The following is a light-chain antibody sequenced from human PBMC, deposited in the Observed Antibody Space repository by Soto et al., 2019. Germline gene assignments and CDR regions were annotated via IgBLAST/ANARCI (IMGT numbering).Light chain of an antibody. CDR3: TSYTSGSIYV. CDR1: ISDFGAYNY. V-gene: IGLV2-14*01. J-gene: IGLJ1*01. Sequence: QAALTQPASVSESPGQSITISCTGTISDFGAYNYVSWYQQYPGKVPKLLIYNVSNRPSGVSNRFSGSKSGNTASLTISGLQAEDEADYFCTSYTSGSIYVFGTGTKVTVL. CDR2: NVS.